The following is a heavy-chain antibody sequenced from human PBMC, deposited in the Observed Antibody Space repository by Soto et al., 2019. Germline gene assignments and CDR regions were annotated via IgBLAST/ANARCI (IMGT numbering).Heavy chain of an antibody. Sequence: PSGTPSLTCTVSGFSLSRSRFHWGWVPPPPGKGLEWIASIKYSGTTFYNPSLKSRVTLSVDTSKNQFALKLSSVTAAETAVYYCARHGITGSYYDAFDIWGQGTMVTVSS. V-gene: IGHV4-39*01. J-gene: IGHJ3*02. CDR3: ARHGITGSYYDAFDI. D-gene: IGHD1-26*01. CDR2: IKYSGTT. CDR1: GFSLSRSRFH.